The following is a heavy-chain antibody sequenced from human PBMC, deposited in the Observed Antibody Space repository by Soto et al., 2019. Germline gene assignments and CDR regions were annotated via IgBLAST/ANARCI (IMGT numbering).Heavy chain of an antibody. CDR1: GFTLNNYD. CDR2: ISGSGANT. D-gene: IGHD6-19*01. Sequence: GVSLRLSCATSGFTLNNYDITWVRQSPGKRLEWVSTISGSGANTYYADSVRGRFTISRDNSNNTLYIQMNSLRAEDTAVYYCAKDYGSSRYFFDYCRQVTLVTVSS. CDR3: AKDYGSSRYFFDY. J-gene: IGHJ4*02. V-gene: IGHV3-23*01.